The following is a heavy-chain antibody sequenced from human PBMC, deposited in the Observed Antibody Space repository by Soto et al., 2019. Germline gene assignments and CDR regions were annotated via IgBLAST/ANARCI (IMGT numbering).Heavy chain of an antibody. D-gene: IGHD6-19*01. CDR1: GFTFSSYL. J-gene: IGHJ4*02. CDR2: INSDGSST. V-gene: IGHV3-74*01. Sequence: GSLRLSCAASGFTFSSYLMHWVRQAPGKGLVWVSRINSDGSSTSYADSVKGRFTISRDNAKNTLYLQMNSLRAEDTAVYYCARGPPIAVAATHFDYWGQGTLVTVSS. CDR3: ARGPPIAVAATHFDY.